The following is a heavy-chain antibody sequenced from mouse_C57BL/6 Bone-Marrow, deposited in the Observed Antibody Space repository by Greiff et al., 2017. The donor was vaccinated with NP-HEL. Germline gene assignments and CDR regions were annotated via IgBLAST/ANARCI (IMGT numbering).Heavy chain of an antibody. J-gene: IGHJ4*01. D-gene: IGHD2-1*01. CDR3: ARGGLTTLYYYAMVY. CDR1: GYTFTSYW. Sequence: QVQLQQPGAELVRPGSSVKLSCKASGYTFTSYWMDWVKQRPGQGLEWIGNIYPSDSETHYNQKFKDKATLTVDKSSSTAYMQLSSLTSEDSAVYYCARGGLTTLYYYAMVYWGQGTSVTVSS. V-gene: IGHV1-61*01. CDR2: IYPSDSET.